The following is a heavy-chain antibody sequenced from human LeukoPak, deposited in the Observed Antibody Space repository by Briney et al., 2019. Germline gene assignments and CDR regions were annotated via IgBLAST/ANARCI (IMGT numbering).Heavy chain of an antibody. D-gene: IGHD5-12*01. CDR1: GFTFSRYE. CDR2: ISSSGSSI. Sequence: GGSLPLSCAASGFTFSRYEMNWVRPAPGKGLEWVSYISSSGSSIYYADSVKGRFTIFRDNAKKSLYLQMKSLRAEDTAVYYCARDEDMVATIPSFFDYWGQGTLVTVSS. CDR3: ARDEDMVATIPSFFDY. J-gene: IGHJ4*02. V-gene: IGHV3-48*03.